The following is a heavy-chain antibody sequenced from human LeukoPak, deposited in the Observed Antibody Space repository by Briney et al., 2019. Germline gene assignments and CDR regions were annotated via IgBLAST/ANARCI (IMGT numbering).Heavy chain of an antibody. Sequence: GGSLRLSCAASGFTFSNYAMHWVRQAPGKGLEWVAVISYDGSKKYYADSVKGRFTISRDNLKNTLYLQMNSLRAEGTAVYYCARARYCSSISCREAFDIWGQGTMVTVSS. D-gene: IGHD2-2*01. CDR3: ARARYCSSISCREAFDI. J-gene: IGHJ3*02. CDR1: GFTFSNYA. CDR2: ISYDGSKK. V-gene: IGHV3-30-3*01.